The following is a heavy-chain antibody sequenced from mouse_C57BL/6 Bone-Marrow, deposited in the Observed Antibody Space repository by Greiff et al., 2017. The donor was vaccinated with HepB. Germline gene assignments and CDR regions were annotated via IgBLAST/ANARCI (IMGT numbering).Heavy chain of an antibody. CDR2: IYPGDGDT. D-gene: IGHD1-1*01. V-gene: IGHV1-82*01. J-gene: IGHJ2*01. Sequence: QVQLQQSGPELVKPGASVKISCKASGYAFSSSWMNWVKQRPGKGLEWIGRIYPGDGDTNYNGKFKGKATLTADKSSSTAYMQLSSLTSEDSAVYFCARMIFLYYYGSSLYYFDYWGQGTTLTVSS. CDR1: GYAFSSSW. CDR3: ARMIFLYYYGSSLYYFDY.